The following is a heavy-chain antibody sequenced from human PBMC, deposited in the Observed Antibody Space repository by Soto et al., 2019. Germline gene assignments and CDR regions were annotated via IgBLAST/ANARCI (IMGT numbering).Heavy chain of an antibody. CDR1: GGSISSSSYY. CDR2: IYYSGST. V-gene: IGHV4-39*07. D-gene: IGHD5-12*01. J-gene: IGHJ4*02. CDR3: ARDEGGYNRYFDY. Sequence: PSETLSLTCTVSGGSISSSSYYWGWIRQPPGKGLEWIGSIYYSGSTYYNPSLKSRVTISVDTSKNQFSLKLSSVTAADTAVYYCARDEGGYNRYFDYWGQGTLVTVSS.